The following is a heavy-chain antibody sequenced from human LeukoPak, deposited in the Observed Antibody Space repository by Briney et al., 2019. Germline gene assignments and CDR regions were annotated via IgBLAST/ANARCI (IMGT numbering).Heavy chain of an antibody. D-gene: IGHD3-22*01. Sequence: GGSLRLSCAASGFTFSSYGMHWVRQAPGKGLEWVAVISYDGSNKYYADSAKGRFTISRDNSKNTLYLQMNSLRAEDTAVYYCARDLDSSGYHAPYYYYYGMDVWGQGTTVTVSS. CDR3: ARDLDSSGYHAPYYYYYGMDV. J-gene: IGHJ6*02. CDR2: ISYDGSNK. CDR1: GFTFSSYG. V-gene: IGHV3-30*03.